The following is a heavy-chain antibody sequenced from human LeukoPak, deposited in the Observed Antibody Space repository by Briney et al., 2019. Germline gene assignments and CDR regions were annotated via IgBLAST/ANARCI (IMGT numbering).Heavy chain of an antibody. V-gene: IGHV4-59*11. CDR3: ARVLAIFGLDTTDFYMDV. Sequence: PSETLSLTCAVSGASISSHYWSWIRQPPGKGLEWIGYTSGSISDNPSLKSRVAVSVDPSQNQVSLSLTSVTAADTAVYYCARVLAIFGLDTTDFYMDVWGKGTTVNVSS. CDR1: GASISSHY. J-gene: IGHJ6*03. CDR2: TSGSI. D-gene: IGHD3/OR15-3a*01.